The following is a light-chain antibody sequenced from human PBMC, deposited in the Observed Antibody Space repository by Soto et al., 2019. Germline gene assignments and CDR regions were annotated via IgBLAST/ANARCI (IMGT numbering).Light chain of an antibody. Sequence: QSALTQPRSVSGSPGQSVTISCTGTSSDVGGYNYVSWYQQHPGKAPKLVIYDVNKRPSGVPDRFSGSKSGNTASLTISGLQAEDEADYYCCSHAGSYTFVFGGGTKVTVL. CDR3: CSHAGSYTFV. J-gene: IGLJ2*01. CDR2: DVN. CDR1: SSDVGGYNY. V-gene: IGLV2-11*01.